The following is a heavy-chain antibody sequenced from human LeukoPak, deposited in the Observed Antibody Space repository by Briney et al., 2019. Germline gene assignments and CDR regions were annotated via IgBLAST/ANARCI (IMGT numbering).Heavy chain of an antibody. J-gene: IGHJ6*02. V-gene: IGHV4-39*07. D-gene: IGHD3-10*01. CDR3: ARDFGAGSYRYGTDV. CDR2: IYNIGSTGNT. CDR1: GHSLSGSRYS. Sequence: PSETLSLTCIVSGHSLSGSRYSWGWIRQPPGKGLEWIGCIYNIGSTGNTHYNPSLKSRLTISEDTSKNQFSLRLSSVTAADTAVYYCARDFGAGSYRYGTDVWGQGTAVTVSS.